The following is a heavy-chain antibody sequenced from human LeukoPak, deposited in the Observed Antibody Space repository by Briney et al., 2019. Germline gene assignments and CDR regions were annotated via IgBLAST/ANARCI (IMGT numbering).Heavy chain of an antibody. V-gene: IGHV3-21*01. Sequence: PGGSLRLSCAASGFTFSSYSMNWVRQAPGKGLEWVSSISSSSSYIYYADSVKGRFIISRDNAKNSLYLQMNSLRAEDTAVYYCARNYGDDGYHYYYYMDVWGKGTTVTVSS. CDR3: ARNYGDDGYHYYYYMDV. CDR2: ISSSSSYI. CDR1: GFTFSSYS. J-gene: IGHJ6*03. D-gene: IGHD4-17*01.